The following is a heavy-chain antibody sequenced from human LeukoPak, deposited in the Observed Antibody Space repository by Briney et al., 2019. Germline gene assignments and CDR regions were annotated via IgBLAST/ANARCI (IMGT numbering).Heavy chain of an antibody. D-gene: IGHD4-17*01. V-gene: IGHV3-43D*03. CDR1: GFTFDDYA. CDR3: AKDDTVTTYGYMDV. J-gene: IGHJ6*03. Sequence: SGGSLRLSCAASGFTFDDYAMHWVRQAPGKGLEWVSLISWDGGSTYYADSVKGRFTISRDNSKNSLYLQMNSLRAEDTALYYCAKDDTVTTYGYMDVWGKGTTVTVSS. CDR2: ISWDGGST.